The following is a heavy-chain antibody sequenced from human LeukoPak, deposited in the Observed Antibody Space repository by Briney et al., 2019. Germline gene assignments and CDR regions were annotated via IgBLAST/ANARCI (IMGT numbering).Heavy chain of an antibody. J-gene: IGHJ4*02. Sequence: SETLSLTCTVSGGSISSYYWSWIRQPPGKGLEWIGYIYYSGSTNYNPSLKSRVTISVDTSKNQFSLKLSSVTAADTAVYYCARDVRAVGGPYFDYWGQGTLVTVSS. CDR1: GGSISSYY. CDR3: ARDVRAVGGPYFDY. CDR2: IYYSGST. V-gene: IGHV4-59*01. D-gene: IGHD6-19*01.